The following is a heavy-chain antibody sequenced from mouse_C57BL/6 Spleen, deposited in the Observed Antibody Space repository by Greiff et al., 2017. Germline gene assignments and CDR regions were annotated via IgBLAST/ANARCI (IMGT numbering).Heavy chain of an antibody. J-gene: IGHJ1*03. CDR2: ISYDGSN. D-gene: IGHD1-1*01. V-gene: IGHV3-6*01. Sequence: ESGPGLVKPSQSLSLTCSVTGYSITSGYYWNWIRQFPGNKLEWMGYISYDGSNNYNPSLKNRISITRDTSKNQFFLKLNSVTTEDTATYYCARDYEYFDVWGTGTTVTVSS. CDR3: ARDYEYFDV. CDR1: GYSITSGYY.